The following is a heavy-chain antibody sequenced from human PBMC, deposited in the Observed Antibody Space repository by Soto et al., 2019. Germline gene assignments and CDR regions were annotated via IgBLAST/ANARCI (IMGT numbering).Heavy chain of an antibody. V-gene: IGHV3-15*01. Sequence: GGSLRLSCAASGFTFNDAWMSWVRQAPGKGLEWVGRIKSKTDGGTTDYAAPVKGRFTISRDDSKNTLYLQMNSLKTEDTAVYYCATYGSYYWRAFDIWGQGKMVTVSS. CDR1: GFTFNDAW. D-gene: IGHD3-22*01. J-gene: IGHJ3*02. CDR2: IKSKTDGGTT. CDR3: ATYGSYYWRAFDI.